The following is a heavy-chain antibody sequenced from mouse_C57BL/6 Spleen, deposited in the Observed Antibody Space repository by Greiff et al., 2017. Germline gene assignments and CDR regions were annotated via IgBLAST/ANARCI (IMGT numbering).Heavy chain of an antibody. D-gene: IGHD2-1*01. J-gene: IGHJ4*01. V-gene: IGHV5-16*01. CDR1: GFTFSDYY. Sequence: EVKLMESEGGLVQPGSSMKLSCTASGFTFSDYYMAWVRQVPETGLEWVANINYDGSSTSYLDPLTSRFIISRDNAKNILYLQMSSLKSEDTATYYCARGNYVYAMDYWGQGTSVTVSS. CDR2: INYDGSST. CDR3: ARGNYVYAMDY.